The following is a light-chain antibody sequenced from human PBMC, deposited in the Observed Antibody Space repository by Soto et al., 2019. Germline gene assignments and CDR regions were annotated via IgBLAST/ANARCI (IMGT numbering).Light chain of an antibody. CDR2: LGS. CDR1: QSLLHSNGFNY. CDR3: PQTLQTPYT. Sequence: DIVMTQSPLSLPVTPGEPASISCRSSQSLLHSNGFNYLDWYLQKPGQSPQLLIYLGSYRASGVPDRFSGGGSGTDFTLKISRVEADDVGVYYCPQTLQTPYTFGQGTKLEIK. V-gene: IGKV2-28*01. J-gene: IGKJ2*01.